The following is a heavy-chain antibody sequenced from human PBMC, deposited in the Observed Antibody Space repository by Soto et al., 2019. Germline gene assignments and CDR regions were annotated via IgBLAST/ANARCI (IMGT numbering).Heavy chain of an antibody. CDR1: GDTFSFYS. Sequence: QVQLVQSGAEVKRPGSSRNVSCTSSGDTFSFYSINWVRQAPGLGREWMGRVNPILSLSNYAQRFQGRVTMTADKSTSTAYMVISSLRSEETAIYYCATSYGSGYRAFDYWGQGAQVIVSS. J-gene: IGHJ4*02. CDR2: VNPILSLS. CDR3: ATSYGSGYRAFDY. V-gene: IGHV1-69*02. D-gene: IGHD3-10*01.